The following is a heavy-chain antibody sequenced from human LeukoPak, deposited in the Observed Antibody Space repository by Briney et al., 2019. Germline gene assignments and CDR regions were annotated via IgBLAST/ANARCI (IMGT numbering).Heavy chain of an antibody. J-gene: IGHJ4*02. CDR2: IKSKSDGGTT. CDR3: SAETWYVFKY. Sequence: GGSLRLSCAASGFTFSNAWMSWVRQAPGKGLEWVGRIKSKSDGGTTDYAAPVKGRFSISRDDSKNTVYLQMNSLKTEDTAVYYCSAETWYVFKYGGQGSLVTVPS. D-gene: IGHD6-13*01. V-gene: IGHV3-15*01. CDR1: GFTFSNAW.